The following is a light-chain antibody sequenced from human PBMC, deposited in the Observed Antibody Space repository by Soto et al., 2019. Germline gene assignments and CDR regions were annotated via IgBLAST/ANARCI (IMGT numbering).Light chain of an antibody. Sequence: DIQMTQSPSTLSASVGDRVTITCRASQIISNWLAWYQQKPGKAPRLLIYKASILESGVPSRFSGSGSGTEFTLTISSLQPDDFATYYCQKYNTYYTFGQGTKVDIK. CDR3: QKYNTYYT. CDR1: QIISNW. J-gene: IGKJ2*01. V-gene: IGKV1-5*03. CDR2: KAS.